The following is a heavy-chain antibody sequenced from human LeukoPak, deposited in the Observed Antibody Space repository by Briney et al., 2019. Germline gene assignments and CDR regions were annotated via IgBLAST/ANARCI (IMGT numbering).Heavy chain of an antibody. CDR3: ARDEYYYDSSGYSYYYYYGMDV. V-gene: IGHV3-7*01. D-gene: IGHD3-22*01. J-gene: IGHJ6*02. Sequence: PGGSLRLSCVASGIAFEKSWINWVRQAPGRGLEWVANMKRDGSERYYVDSVKGRFTISRDNAKNSLYLQMNSLRAEDTAVYYCARDEYYYDSSGYSYYYYYGMDVWGQGTTVTVSS. CDR1: GIAFEKSW. CDR2: MKRDGSER.